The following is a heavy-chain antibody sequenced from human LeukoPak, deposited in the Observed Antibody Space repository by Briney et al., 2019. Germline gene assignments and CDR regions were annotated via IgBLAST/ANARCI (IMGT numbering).Heavy chain of an antibody. Sequence: TSETLSLTCTVSGGSISSSSYYWGWIRQPPGKGLEWIGSIYYSGSTYYNPSLKSRVTISVDTSKNQFSLKLSSVTAADTAVYYCARAKTYYYGSGSSNWFDPWGQGTLVTVSS. CDR2: IYYSGST. D-gene: IGHD3-10*01. CDR1: GGSISSSSYY. V-gene: IGHV4-39*07. CDR3: ARAKTYYYGSGSSNWFDP. J-gene: IGHJ5*02.